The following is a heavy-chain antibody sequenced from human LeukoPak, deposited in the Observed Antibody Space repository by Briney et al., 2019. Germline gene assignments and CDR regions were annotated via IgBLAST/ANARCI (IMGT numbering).Heavy chain of an antibody. CDR2: FDPGNGEI. J-gene: IGHJ4*02. V-gene: IGHV1-24*01. Sequence: ASVKVSCKVSGHTLTGLTMHWVRQAPGKGLEWMGGFDPGNGEIIYAQKFQGRVTMTEDASTDTAYMELSSLKSEDTAVYHCAAGGLYDLLPYWGQGTLVTVSS. CDR1: GHTLTGLT. CDR3: AAGGLYDLLPY. D-gene: IGHD3-3*01.